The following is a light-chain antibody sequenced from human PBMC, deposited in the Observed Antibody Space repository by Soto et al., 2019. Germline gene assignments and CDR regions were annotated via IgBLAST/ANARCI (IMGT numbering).Light chain of an antibody. CDR3: QQSYSTPPT. V-gene: IGKV1-39*01. J-gene: IGKJ1*01. CDR2: AAS. Sequence: DFQLTQSPSFLSASVGDRVTITCRASQAISRYLAWYYQKPGKAPQLLIHAASTLQSGVPSRFSGSGSGTDFTLTISSLQPEDFATYYCQQSYSTPPTFGQGTKVDIK. CDR1: QAISRY.